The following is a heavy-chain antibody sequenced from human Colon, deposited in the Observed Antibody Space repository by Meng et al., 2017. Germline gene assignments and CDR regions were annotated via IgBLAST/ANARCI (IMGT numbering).Heavy chain of an antibody. CDR2: IDYSGTT. CDR3: ARALRGYGSSGFYVDYFAS. D-gene: IGHD3-22*01. V-gene: IGHV4-31*01. Sequence: SETLSLTCTVSGDSISSGGYYWTWIRQHPRKGLEWIGYIDYSGTTYYNPSLKSPRTISIETSRNQFSLNLASVTAADTAVYYCARALRGYGSSGFYVDYFASWGQGALVTVSS. CDR1: GDSISSGGYY. J-gene: IGHJ4*02.